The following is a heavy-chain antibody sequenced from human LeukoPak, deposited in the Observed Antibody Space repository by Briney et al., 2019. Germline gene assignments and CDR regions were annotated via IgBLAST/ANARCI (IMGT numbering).Heavy chain of an antibody. CDR1: GGSFSGYY. Sequence: SETLSLTCAVYGGSFSGYYWSWIRQPPGKGLEWIGEINHSGSTNYNPSLKGRVTISVDTSKNQFSLKLSSVTAADTAVYYCARVVYSRYYYYYGMDVWGQGTTVTVSS. D-gene: IGHD6-13*01. CDR2: INHSGST. CDR3: ARVVYSRYYYYYGMDV. V-gene: IGHV4-34*01. J-gene: IGHJ6*02.